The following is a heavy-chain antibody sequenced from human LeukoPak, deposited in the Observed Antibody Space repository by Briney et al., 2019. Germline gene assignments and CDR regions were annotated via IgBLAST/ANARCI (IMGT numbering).Heavy chain of an antibody. CDR2: IYSGGST. CDR3: ARAVVYSSSWKFDY. V-gene: IGHV3-66*01. CDR1: GFTVSSNY. J-gene: IGHJ4*02. Sequence: GGSLRLSCAASGFTVSSNYMSWVRQAPGKGLEWVSVIYSGGSTYYADSVKGRFTISRDNSKNTLYLQMNSLRAEDTAVYYCARAVVYSSSWKFDYWGQGTLVTVSS. D-gene: IGHD6-13*01.